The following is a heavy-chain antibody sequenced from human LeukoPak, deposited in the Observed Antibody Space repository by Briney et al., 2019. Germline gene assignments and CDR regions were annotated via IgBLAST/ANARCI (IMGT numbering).Heavy chain of an antibody. D-gene: IGHD3-10*01. Sequence: ASVKVSCKASGYTFTGYYMHWVRQAPGQGLEWMGWINPNSGGTNYAQKFQGRVTMTRDTSISTAYLQWSSLKASDTAIYYCARPNYGSADYWGQGTLLTVSS. CDR2: INPNSGGT. J-gene: IGHJ4*02. V-gene: IGHV1-2*02. CDR3: ARPNYGSADY. CDR1: GYTFTGYY.